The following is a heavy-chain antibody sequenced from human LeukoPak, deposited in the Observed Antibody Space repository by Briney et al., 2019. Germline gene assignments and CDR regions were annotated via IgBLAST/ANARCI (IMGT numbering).Heavy chain of an antibody. CDR3: ARAAYDYGDYRNWFDP. CDR1: GFTFSSYW. J-gene: IGHJ5*02. CDR2: IKQDGSEK. V-gene: IGHV3-7*01. D-gene: IGHD4-17*01. Sequence: PGGSLRLSCAASGFTFSSYWMSWVRQAPGKGLGWVANIKQDGSEKSYVDSVKGRFTISRDNAKNSLYLQMNSLRAEDTAVFYCARAAYDYGDYRNWFDPWGQGTLVTVSS.